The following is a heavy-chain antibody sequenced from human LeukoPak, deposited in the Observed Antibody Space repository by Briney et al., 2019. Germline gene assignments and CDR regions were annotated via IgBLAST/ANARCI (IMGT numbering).Heavy chain of an antibody. V-gene: IGHV3-23*01. CDR3: AQGGHDYNPFYY. D-gene: IGHD4-11*01. CDR2: IKGGGGDP. J-gene: IGHJ4*02. Sequence: GGSLRLSCAASGFTFSTYAMGWVRQAPGEGLEWVSSIKGGGGDPYYADSVRGRFTISRDKSKNTLYLQLNSLRAEDTAVYFCAQGGHDYNPFYYWGQGTLVTVSS. CDR1: GFTFSTYA.